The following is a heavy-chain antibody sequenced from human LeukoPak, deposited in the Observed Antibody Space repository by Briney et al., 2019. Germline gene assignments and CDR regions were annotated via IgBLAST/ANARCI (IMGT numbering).Heavy chain of an antibody. V-gene: IGHV1-2*02. CDR3: ARGGPIGYYYDTSGIGKCDY. D-gene: IGHD3-22*01. CDR2: INPDSGDT. CDR1: EYTFSVYH. J-gene: IGHJ4*02. Sequence: ASVKVSCKASEYTFSVYHIHWVRQAPGQGLEWMAWINPDSGDTNYAQKFQGRVTMTRDTSITTAYMELTRLRSDDTAVYYCARGGPIGYYYDTSGIGKCDYWGQGTLVTVSS.